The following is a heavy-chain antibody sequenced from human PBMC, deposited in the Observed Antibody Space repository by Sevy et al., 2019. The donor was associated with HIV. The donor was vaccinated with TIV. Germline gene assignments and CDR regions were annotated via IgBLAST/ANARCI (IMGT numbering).Heavy chain of an antibody. CDR3: ATANAVTTRGDYFDS. CDR1: GGTFSNYG. V-gene: IGHV1-69*13. CDR2: ITPFFGTS. Sequence: ASVKVSCKPSGGTFSNYGINWVRQAPGQGLEWMGGITPFFGTSSYAEKFQGRLTITSDESTSAAHMELNSLTSEDTAIYYCATANAVTTRGDYFDSWGQGTLVTVSS. J-gene: IGHJ4*02. D-gene: IGHD4-17*01.